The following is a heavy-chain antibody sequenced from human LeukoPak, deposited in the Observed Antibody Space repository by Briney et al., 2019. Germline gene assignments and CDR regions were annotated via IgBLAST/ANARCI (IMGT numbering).Heavy chain of an antibody. CDR3: AREGPPGYCSSTSCYREYNWFDP. Sequence: SETLSLTCSVSGASVSSNNYYWDWIRQPPGKGLEWIVSIYYTGTTYYNPSLKSRVTISVDTSKNQFSLKLSSVTAADTAVYYCAREGPPGYCSSTSCYREYNWFDPWGQGTLVTVSS. CDR1: GASVSSNNYY. J-gene: IGHJ5*02. CDR2: IYYTGTT. D-gene: IGHD2-2*01. V-gene: IGHV4-39*07.